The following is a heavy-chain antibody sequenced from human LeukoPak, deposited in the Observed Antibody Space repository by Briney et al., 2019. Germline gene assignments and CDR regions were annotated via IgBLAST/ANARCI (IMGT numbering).Heavy chain of an antibody. V-gene: IGHV4-4*07. CDR1: GASISSYY. Sequence: SEILSLTCTVSGASISSYYWSWMRQPAGKGLEWIGRIYTSGSTNYNPSLKSRVTMSVDTSKNQFSLKLSSVTAADTVVYYCARDALGYCSGGSCAWYFDLWGRGTLVTVSS. CDR2: IYTSGST. D-gene: IGHD2-15*01. J-gene: IGHJ2*01. CDR3: ARDALGYCSGGSCAWYFDL.